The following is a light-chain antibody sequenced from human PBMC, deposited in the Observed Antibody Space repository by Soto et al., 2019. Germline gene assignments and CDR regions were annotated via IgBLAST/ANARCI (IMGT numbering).Light chain of an antibody. J-gene: IGKJ1*01. CDR3: RQHSHWPPWT. Sequence: EVVLTQSPATLSLSLGERATLSCRASENVRTFVDWYQQKPGQAPRLLIYGASNRATGIPARFSGSGSGTEFTPTISNLEPEDFAVYYCRQHSHWPPWTFGQGTRVEIK. V-gene: IGKV3-11*01. CDR1: ENVRTF. CDR2: GAS.